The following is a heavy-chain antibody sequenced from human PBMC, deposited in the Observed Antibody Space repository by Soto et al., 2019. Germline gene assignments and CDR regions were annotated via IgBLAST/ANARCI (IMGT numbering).Heavy chain of an antibody. CDR1: GCTFSSYA. CDR2: ISPIFGTA. CDR3: ARGTGGIPPYGMDV. D-gene: IGHD2-8*02. V-gene: IGHV1-69*01. J-gene: IGHJ6*02. Sequence: QVQLVQSGAEVKKPGSSVKVSCKASGCTFSSYAISWVRQAPGQGLEWMGGISPIFGTANSAQKCQGRVTSTADESTSTAYMELSSLRSEDTAVYYCARGTGGIPPYGMDVWGQGTTVTVSS.